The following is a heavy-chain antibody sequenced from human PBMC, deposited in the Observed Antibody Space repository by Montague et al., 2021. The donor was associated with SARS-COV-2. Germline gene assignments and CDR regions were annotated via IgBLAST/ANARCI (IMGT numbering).Heavy chain of an antibody. CDR3: SRDRCRYFVSGSYNWLDA. Sequence: SETLSLTCTVAGGSISPYYWTWIRQPPGKGLEWLGYIYYTGNTNYKPSLKSRVTISVDTSKNPFSLNLKSVTAAATSFYYCSRDRCRYFVSGSYNWLDAWGRGTLVTVSS. J-gene: IGHJ5*02. CDR2: IYYTGNT. D-gene: IGHD3-10*01. CDR1: GGSISPYY. V-gene: IGHV4-59*01.